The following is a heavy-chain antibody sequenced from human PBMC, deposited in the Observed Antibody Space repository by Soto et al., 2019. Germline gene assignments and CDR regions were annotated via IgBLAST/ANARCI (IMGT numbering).Heavy chain of an antibody. J-gene: IGHJ4*02. D-gene: IGHD5-12*01. Sequence: GGSLRLSCAASGLTFSGYSINWVRQATGKGLEWVSSISSSSSYISYADSVKGRFTISRDNAKNSLYLQMNSLRAEDTAVYYCARMEMATITRRGVDYWGQGTLVTVSS. CDR2: ISSSSSYI. CDR1: GLTFSGYS. CDR3: ARMEMATITRRGVDY. V-gene: IGHV3-21*01.